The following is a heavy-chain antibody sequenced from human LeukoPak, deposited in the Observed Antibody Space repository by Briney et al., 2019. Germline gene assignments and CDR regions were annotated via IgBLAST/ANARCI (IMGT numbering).Heavy chain of an antibody. D-gene: IGHD3-10*01. J-gene: IGHJ6*02. Sequence: PSETLSLTCTVSGGSISSYYWSWIRQPPGKGLEWIGYIYYSGSTNYNPSLKSRVTISVDTSKNQLSLKLSSVTAADTAVYYCARVSSGSGSLRTYYYYYGMDVWGQGTTVTVSS. V-gene: IGHV4-59*01. CDR3: ARVSSGSGSLRTYYYYYGMDV. CDR2: IYYSGST. CDR1: GGSISSYY.